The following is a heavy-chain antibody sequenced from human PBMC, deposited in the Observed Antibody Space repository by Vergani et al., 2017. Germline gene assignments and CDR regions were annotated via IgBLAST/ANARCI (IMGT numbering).Heavy chain of an antibody. CDR2: ISAYNGNT. Sequence: QVQLVQSEAEVKKPEASVKVSCKASNYTFIDYGISWVRQAPGQGLEWMGWISAYNGNTNYAPKFQGRVTITADTSTDTAYMELSSLRSEDTAVYYCATEGRYSSSWYIGYWGQGTLVTVSS. D-gene: IGHD6-13*01. V-gene: IGHV1-18*01. J-gene: IGHJ4*02. CDR1: NYTFIDYG. CDR3: ATEGRYSSSWYIGY.